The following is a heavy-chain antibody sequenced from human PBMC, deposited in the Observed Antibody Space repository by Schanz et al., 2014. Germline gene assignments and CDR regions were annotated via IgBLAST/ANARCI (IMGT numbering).Heavy chain of an antibody. CDR1: GFTFSNHA. V-gene: IGHV3-48*01. CDR2: ISGSSSTK. Sequence: EVKLLESGGGLVQPGGSLRLSCAASGFTFSNHALNWVRQAPGKGLEWVSYISGSSSTKYYADSVKGRFTISRDNGKSSFYLQINSVRAEDPAVYFCARDYESDLSSPRHDAFDVWGQGTVVTVSS. D-gene: IGHD3-22*01. J-gene: IGHJ3*01. CDR3: ARDYESDLSSPRHDAFDV.